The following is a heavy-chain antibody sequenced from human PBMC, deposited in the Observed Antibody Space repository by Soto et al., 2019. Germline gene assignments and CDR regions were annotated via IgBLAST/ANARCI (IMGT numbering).Heavy chain of an antibody. V-gene: IGHV4-59*01. J-gene: IGHJ4*02. CDR1: GGSISINY. CDR3: ARYRREAVAGYTLDN. Sequence: SETLSLTCTVSGGSISINYWTWIRDPPGKGLEWIGYVYNSGSTNYNPSLKSRVTISEDTSKSQFSLKVNSMTAADTDVYYCARYRREAVAGYTLDNWGQGILVTGSS. CDR2: VYNSGST. D-gene: IGHD6-13*01.